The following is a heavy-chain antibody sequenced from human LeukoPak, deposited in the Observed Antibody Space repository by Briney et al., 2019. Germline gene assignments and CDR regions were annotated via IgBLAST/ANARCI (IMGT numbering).Heavy chain of an antibody. D-gene: IGHD3-3*01. CDR3: ARGSFLEWLGSYYYYYMDV. Sequence: GASVKVSCKASGYTFTSYYMHWVRQAPGQGLEWMGIINPSGGSTSYAQKFQGRVTMTRDTSTSTVCMELSSLRSEDTAVYYCARGSFLEWLGSYYYYYMDVWGKGTTVTVSS. CDR1: GYTFTSYY. CDR2: INPSGGST. J-gene: IGHJ6*03. V-gene: IGHV1-46*01.